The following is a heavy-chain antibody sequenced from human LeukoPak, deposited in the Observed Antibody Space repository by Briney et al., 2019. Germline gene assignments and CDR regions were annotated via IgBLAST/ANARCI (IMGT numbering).Heavy chain of an antibody. CDR1: GFTFSSYA. D-gene: IGHD6-19*01. J-gene: IGHJ4*02. CDR3: AKDFSSGWYSFFDY. CDR2: ISSSGSGGNT. V-gene: IGHV3-23*01. Sequence: PGGSLRLSCAASGFTFSSYAMSWARQAPGKGLEWVSGISSSGSGGNTYYADSVKGRFTISRDNSKNTLYLQMNSLRAEDTAVYYCAKDFSSGWYSFFDYWGQGTLVTVSS.